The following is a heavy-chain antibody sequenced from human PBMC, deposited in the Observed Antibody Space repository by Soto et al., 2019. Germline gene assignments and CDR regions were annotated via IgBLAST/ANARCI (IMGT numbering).Heavy chain of an antibody. Sequence: QVQLVESGGGVVQPGRSLRLSCAASGFTFSSYGMHWVRQAPGKGLEWVAVISYDGSNKYYADSVKGRFTISRDNSKNTLYLQMNSLRAEDTAVYYCAKVMIVVIPTYYGMDVWGQGTTVTVSS. CDR1: GFTFSSYG. D-gene: IGHD3-22*01. V-gene: IGHV3-30*18. CDR2: ISYDGSNK. CDR3: AKVMIVVIPTYYGMDV. J-gene: IGHJ6*02.